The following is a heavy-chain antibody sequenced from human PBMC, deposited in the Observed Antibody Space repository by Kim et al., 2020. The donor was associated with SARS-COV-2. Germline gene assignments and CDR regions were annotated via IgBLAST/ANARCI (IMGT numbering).Heavy chain of an antibody. V-gene: IGHV4-31*02. J-gene: IGHJ4*02. D-gene: IGHD3-9*01. Sequence: TYYKPSLTSRVTISVDTSKNQFSRKLSAVTAADTSVYYCARTCYYGGIDYWGQGTLVTVSS. CDR3: ARTCYYGGIDY. CDR2: T.